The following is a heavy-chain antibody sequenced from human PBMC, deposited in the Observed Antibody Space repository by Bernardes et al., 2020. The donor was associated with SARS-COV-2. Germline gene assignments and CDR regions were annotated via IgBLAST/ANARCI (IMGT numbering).Heavy chain of an antibody. CDR3: ATGGDGRTAPGMDV. Sequence: GGSLSRSGVGSGFTFTKYWMHWGRQAPGNGLVWVARINGDGNNRDYADSVRGRFTISRDNVKSAVYLQMNSLRDDDTAVYYCATGGDGRTAPGMDVWGRGTTVTVSS. CDR2: INGDGNNR. V-gene: IGHV3-74*01. CDR1: GFTFTKYW. D-gene: IGHD3-16*01. J-gene: IGHJ6*02.